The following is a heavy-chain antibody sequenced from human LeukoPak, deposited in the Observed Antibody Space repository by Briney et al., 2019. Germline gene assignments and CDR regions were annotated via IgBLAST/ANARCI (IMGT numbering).Heavy chain of an antibody. Sequence: GASVKVSCKASGYTFSGYSMHWVRQAPGQGLEWMGRINPNSGVTYYAQKFQGRVTMTSDTSITTAYMELSSLTSDDTATYYCARDASNWSAFDSWGQRTLVIVSS. D-gene: IGHD1-20*01. J-gene: IGHJ5*01. V-gene: IGHV1-2*06. CDR2: INPNSGVT. CDR1: GYTFSGYS. CDR3: ARDASNWSAFDS.